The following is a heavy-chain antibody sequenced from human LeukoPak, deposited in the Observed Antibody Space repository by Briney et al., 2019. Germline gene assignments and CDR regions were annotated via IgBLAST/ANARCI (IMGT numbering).Heavy chain of an antibody. J-gene: IGHJ4*02. Sequence: PGGSLRLSCAASGFTFSSYSMNWVRQAPGKGLEWVSSISSSSSYIYYADSVKGRFTISRDNAKNSLYLQMNSLRAEDTAVYYCGRDRDYYYGSGSYPFDYWGQGTLVTVSS. CDR3: GRDRDYYYGSGSYPFDY. CDR2: ISSSSSYI. CDR1: GFTFSSYS. D-gene: IGHD3-10*01. V-gene: IGHV3-21*01.